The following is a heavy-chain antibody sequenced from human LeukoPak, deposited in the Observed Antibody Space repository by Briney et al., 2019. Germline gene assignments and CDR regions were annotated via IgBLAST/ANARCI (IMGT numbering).Heavy chain of an antibody. V-gene: IGHV3-30*04. CDR3: GAYYDFWSGYYPKYYFDY. J-gene: IGHJ4*02. CDR1: RFTFSSYA. Sequence: GGSLRLSCAASRFTFSSYAMHWVRQAPGKGLEWVAVISYDGSNKYYADSVKGRFTISRDNSKNTLYLQMNSLRAEDTAVYYCGAYYDFWSGYYPKYYFDYWGQGTLVTVSS. CDR2: ISYDGSNK. D-gene: IGHD3-3*01.